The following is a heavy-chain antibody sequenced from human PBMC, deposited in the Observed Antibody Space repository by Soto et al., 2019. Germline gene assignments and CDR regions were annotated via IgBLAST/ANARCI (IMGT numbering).Heavy chain of an antibody. J-gene: IGHJ4*02. CDR2: VYYSGTT. Sequence: SETLSLTXSVSGGSVSDKTYYWSWIRQPPGKRLEWIGYVYYSGTTNYNPSLKSRVTISVDLSKNRFSLRLSSVTTADTALYYCARTTAVPNTLRSRYFFDYWGQGTLVTVSS. V-gene: IGHV4-61*01. CDR3: ARTTAVPNTLRSRYFFDY. D-gene: IGHD4-17*01. CDR1: GGSVSDKTYY.